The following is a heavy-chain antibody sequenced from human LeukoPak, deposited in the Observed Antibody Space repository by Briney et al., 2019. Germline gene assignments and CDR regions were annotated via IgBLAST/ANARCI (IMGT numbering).Heavy chain of an antibody. CDR3: AREPVNYDFWSGNFDY. CDR1: GYTFTGYY. V-gene: IGHV1-2*02. Sequence: ASVKVSCKASGYTFTGYYMHWVRQAPGQGLEGRGWINPNSGGTNYAQKFQGRVTMTRETSISTDYMEVRRLRSDDTAVYYCAREPVNYDFWSGNFDYWGQGTLVTVSS. D-gene: IGHD3-3*01. CDR2: INPNSGGT. J-gene: IGHJ4*02.